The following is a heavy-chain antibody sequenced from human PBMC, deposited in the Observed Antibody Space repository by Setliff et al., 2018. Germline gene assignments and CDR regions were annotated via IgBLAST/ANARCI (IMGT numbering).Heavy chain of an antibody. Sequence: GGSLRLSCAVSGFTFSYAWMHWVRQAPGKGLEWVGRIKSKTDGGSIDYAAPVKDRFTISRDDSKATLYLYMDSLKTEDTAVYYCTTDRAGCYGTTCFNAFEIWGHGTMVT. CDR1: GFTFSYAW. V-gene: IGHV3-15*07. D-gene: IGHD2-2*01. CDR2: IKSKTDGGSI. CDR3: TTDRAGCYGTTCFNAFEI. J-gene: IGHJ3*02.